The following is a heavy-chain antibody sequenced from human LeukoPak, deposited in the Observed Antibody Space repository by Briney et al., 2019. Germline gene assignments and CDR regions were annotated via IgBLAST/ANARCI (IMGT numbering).Heavy chain of an antibody. Sequence: PSETLSLTCIVSGGGSISSSNHSWGWIRQPPGKGLEWIGSINYSGSTQYNPSLKSRVTLSVDTSKDQFSLKLSSVTAADTAVYYCARHSDGWYWGGSGIDVWGQGTTVIVSS. D-gene: IGHD6-19*01. V-gene: IGHV4-39*01. CDR1: GGGSISSSNHS. J-gene: IGHJ6*02. CDR3: ARHSDGWYWGGSGIDV. CDR2: INYSGST.